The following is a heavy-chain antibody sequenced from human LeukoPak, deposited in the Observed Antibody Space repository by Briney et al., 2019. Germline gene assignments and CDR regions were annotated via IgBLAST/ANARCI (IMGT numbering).Heavy chain of an antibody. Sequence: PGGSLRLSCAASGFTFSSYWMHWVRQGPGKGLVWVSRINSDGSSIMYADSVKGRFTISRDNAKNTLYLQMNSLRAEDTAVYYCARGSRVGAPGSWFDPWGQGTLVTVSS. CDR3: ARGSRVGAPGSWFDP. J-gene: IGHJ5*02. CDR1: GFTFSSYW. V-gene: IGHV3-74*03. D-gene: IGHD2-15*01. CDR2: INSDGSSI.